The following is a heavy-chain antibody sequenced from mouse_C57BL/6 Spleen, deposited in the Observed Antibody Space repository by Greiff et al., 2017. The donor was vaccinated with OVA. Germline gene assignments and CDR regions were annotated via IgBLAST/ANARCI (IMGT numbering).Heavy chain of an antibody. J-gene: IGHJ2*01. V-gene: IGHV1-76*01. Sequence: QVQLQQSGAELVRPGASVKLSCKASGYTFTDYYINWVKQRPGQGLEWIARIYPGSGNTYYNEKFKGKATLTAEKSSSTAYMQLSSLTSEDSAVYFCAREPFYYGSYYFDYWGQGTTLTVSS. D-gene: IGHD1-1*01. CDR2: IYPGSGNT. CDR1: GYTFTDYY. CDR3: AREPFYYGSYYFDY.